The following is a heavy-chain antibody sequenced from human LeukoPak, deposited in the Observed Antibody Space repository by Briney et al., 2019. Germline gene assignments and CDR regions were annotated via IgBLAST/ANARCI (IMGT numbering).Heavy chain of an antibody. V-gene: IGHV4-59*08. CDR1: GDSISSYY. CDR3: ARGSSSRYYYYYYMDV. J-gene: IGHJ6*03. Sequence: PSETLSLTCTVSGDSISSYYWSWIRQPPGKGLEWIGYIYYSGSTNYNPSLKSRVTISVDTSKNQFSLKLSSVTAADTAVYYCARGSSSRYYYYYYMDVWGKGTTVTVSS. D-gene: IGHD6-13*01. CDR2: IYYSGST.